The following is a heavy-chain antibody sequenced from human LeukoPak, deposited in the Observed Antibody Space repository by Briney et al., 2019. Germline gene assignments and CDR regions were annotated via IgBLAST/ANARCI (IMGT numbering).Heavy chain of an antibody. CDR3: ARLEQQLVQGAYYFDY. D-gene: IGHD6-13*01. J-gene: IGHJ4*02. V-gene: IGHV4-59*08. CDR1: GGSISSYY. Sequence: SETLSLTCPVSGGSISSYYWSWIRPPPGKGLEWIGYIYYSGSTNYNPSLKSRVTISVDTSKNQFSLKLSSVTAADTAVYYCARLEQQLVQGAYYFDYWGQGTLVTVSS. CDR2: IYYSGST.